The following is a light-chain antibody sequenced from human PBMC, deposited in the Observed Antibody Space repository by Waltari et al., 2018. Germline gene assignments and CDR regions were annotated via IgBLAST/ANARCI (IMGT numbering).Light chain of an antibody. CDR1: RSDVGNYTL. Sequence: QSGLTQPASVSGSPGQSITIPCTGTRSDVGNYTLGSWYQQYPGKAPKLMVYEVTRRSSGVSDRFSCSKSGNTASLTIYGLQSEDEADYYCCSYAGLGIYVFGTGTKVTVL. CDR3: CSYAGLGIYV. J-gene: IGLJ1*01. CDR2: EVT. V-gene: IGLV2-23*02.